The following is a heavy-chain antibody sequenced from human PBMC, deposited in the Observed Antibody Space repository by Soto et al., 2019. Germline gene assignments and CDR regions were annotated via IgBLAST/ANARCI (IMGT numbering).Heavy chain of an antibody. V-gene: IGHV1-46*01. Sequence: GASVKVSCKASGYTFTSYYMHWVRQAPGQGLEWMAIINPSGGSTSYAQKFQGRVTMTRDTSTSTVYMELSSLRSEDTAVYYCASPSVGPAGRRQKYYYYYYGMDVWGQGTTVTVSS. CDR2: INPSGGST. D-gene: IGHD1-26*01. CDR3: ASPSVGPAGRRQKYYYYYYGMDV. CDR1: GYTFTSYY. J-gene: IGHJ6*02.